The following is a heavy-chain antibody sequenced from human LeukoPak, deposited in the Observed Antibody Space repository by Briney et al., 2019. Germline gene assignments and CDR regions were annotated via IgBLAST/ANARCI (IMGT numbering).Heavy chain of an antibody. CDR1: GGSISSYY. D-gene: IGHD6-19*01. CDR2: ISYSGST. CDR3: ARPYTSGWYGVFDI. J-gene: IGHJ3*02. V-gene: IGHV4-59*08. Sequence: QSSETLSLTCTVSGGSISSYYWSWIRQSPGKGLEWIGYISYSGSTNYNPSLKSRVTISVDTSRTQFSLKLSSVAAADTAVYYCARPYTSGWYGVFDIWGQGTMVTVSS.